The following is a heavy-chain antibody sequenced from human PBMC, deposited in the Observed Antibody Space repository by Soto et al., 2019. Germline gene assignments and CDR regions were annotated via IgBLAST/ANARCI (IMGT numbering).Heavy chain of an antibody. J-gene: IGHJ4*02. CDR2: IKQDGSDT. V-gene: IGHV3-7*04. CDR1: GFTLRNSR. D-gene: IGHD1-1*01. Sequence: GVSLRLSCEASGFTLRNSRLSWVRQAPGKGLEWVANIKQDGSDTYYVDSVRGRFTISRDNAKNSLYLQMNSLRAEDTAVHYCATDLGTTVARHWGQGTLVTVCS. CDR3: ATDLGTTVARH.